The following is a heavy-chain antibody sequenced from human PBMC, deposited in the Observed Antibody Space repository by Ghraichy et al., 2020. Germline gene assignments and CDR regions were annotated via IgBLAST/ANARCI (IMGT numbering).Heavy chain of an antibody. CDR2: ISGSGGST. CDR1: GFTFSSYA. J-gene: IGHJ6*02. V-gene: IGHV3-23*01. Sequence: RGSLRLSCAASGFTFSSYAMSWVRQAPGKGLEWVSAISGSGGSTYYADSVKGRFTISRDNSKNTLYLQMNSLRAEDTAVYYCAKRLSRTYYDFWSGPPGSYYGMDVWGQGTTVTVSS. CDR3: AKRLSRTYYDFWSGPPGSYYGMDV. D-gene: IGHD3-3*01.